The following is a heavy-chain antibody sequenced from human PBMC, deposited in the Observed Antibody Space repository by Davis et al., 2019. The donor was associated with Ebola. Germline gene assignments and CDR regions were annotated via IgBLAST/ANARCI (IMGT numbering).Heavy chain of an antibody. D-gene: IGHD6-19*01. CDR2: MYSGGST. J-gene: IGHJ4*02. CDR1: GFTVSRNY. V-gene: IGHV3-53*01. Sequence: GGSLRLSCAASGFTVSRNYMNWVRQAPGKGLEWVSGMYSGGSTYCADSVKGRFTISRDNSKNTLFLQMNTLRAEDAAVYYCAGGTRSGWHLEYWGQGTLVTVSS. CDR3: AGGTRSGWHLEY.